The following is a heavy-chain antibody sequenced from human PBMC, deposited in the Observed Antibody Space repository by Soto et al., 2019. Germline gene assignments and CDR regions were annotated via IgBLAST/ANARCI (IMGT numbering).Heavy chain of an antibody. J-gene: IGHJ1*01. V-gene: IGHV1-18*01. Sequence: ASVKVSCKASGYTFTSYGISWVRQAPGQGLEWMGWISAYNGNTNYAQKLQGRVTMTTDTSTSTAYMELRSLRAEDTAVYYCARGLYGDPREYFQYWGQGTLVTVSS. CDR1: GYTFTSYG. CDR3: ARGLYGDPREYFQY. D-gene: IGHD4-17*01. CDR2: ISAYNGNT.